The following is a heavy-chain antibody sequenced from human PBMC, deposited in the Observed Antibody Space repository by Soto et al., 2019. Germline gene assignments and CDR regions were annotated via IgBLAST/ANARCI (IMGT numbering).Heavy chain of an antibody. CDR1: GDSVSSNSAA. CDR3: ARGSLNPDYYDSSGYFLDY. D-gene: IGHD3-22*01. CDR2: TYYRSKWYN. Sequence: PSQTLSLTCAISGDSVSSNSAAWNWIRQSPSRGLEWLGRTYYRSKWYNDYAISVKSRITINPDTSKNQFSLQLNSVTPEDTAVYYCARGSLNPDYYDSSGYFLDYWGQGTLVTVSS. J-gene: IGHJ4*02. V-gene: IGHV6-1*01.